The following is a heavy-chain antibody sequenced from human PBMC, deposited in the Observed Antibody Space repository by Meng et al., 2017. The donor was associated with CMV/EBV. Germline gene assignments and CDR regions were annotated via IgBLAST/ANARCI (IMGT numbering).Heavy chain of an antibody. D-gene: IGHD1-20*01. CDR3: ATRRITGPLDY. V-gene: IGHV1-24*01. CDR1: GYTLTEVS. Sequence: QGKLVQAGAEVKKPWATLKVSCKVAGYTLTEVSMHWVRQAPGKGLEWMGGFDPEDGETIYAQKFQGRVTMTEDTSTDTAYMELSSLRSEDTAVYYCATRRITGPLDYWGQGTLVTVSS. J-gene: IGHJ4*02. CDR2: FDPEDGET.